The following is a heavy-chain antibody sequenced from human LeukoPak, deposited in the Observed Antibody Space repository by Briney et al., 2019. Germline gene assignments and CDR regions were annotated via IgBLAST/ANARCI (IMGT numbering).Heavy chain of an antibody. CDR2: TRNKAKSYTT. Sequence: GGSLRLSCAASGFTFSDHYMDWVRQAPGKGVEWVGRTRNKAKSYTTEYAASVKGRFTISRDGSKSSLYLQMKSLKTEDTAVYYCTRVTTLTDYYYDYWGQGTLVTVSS. D-gene: IGHD4-17*01. V-gene: IGHV3-72*01. CDR3: TRVTTLTDYYYDY. J-gene: IGHJ4*02. CDR1: GFTFSDHY.